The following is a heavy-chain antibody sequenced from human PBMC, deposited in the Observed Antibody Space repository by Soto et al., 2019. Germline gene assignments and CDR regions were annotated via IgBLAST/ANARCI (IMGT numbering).Heavy chain of an antibody. Sequence: PGGSLRLSCVVSGFTFSDHYMDWVRQAPGKGLEWVGRIRNKAKTYTTDYAASVKGRLTISRDDSKNSLYLQMNSLKAEDTAVYYCVTPGRGSHAFDYWGQGTLVTVYS. CDR2: IRNKAKTYTT. D-gene: IGHD2-15*01. J-gene: IGHJ4*02. CDR3: VTPGRGSHAFDY. V-gene: IGHV3-72*01. CDR1: GFTFSDHY.